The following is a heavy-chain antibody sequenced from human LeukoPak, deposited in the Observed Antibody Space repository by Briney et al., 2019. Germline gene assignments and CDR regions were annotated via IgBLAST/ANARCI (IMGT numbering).Heavy chain of an antibody. J-gene: IGHJ6*03. Sequence: VASVKVSCKASGCSFTNFDINWVRQATGQGLEWMGWMNPNSGNKGYAQKFQGRVTMTMNTSITTAYMELSSLRSEDTAVYYCARGPQWRGDYYYMDVWGRGTTVTVSS. V-gene: IGHV1-8*01. CDR2: MNPNSGNK. CDR1: GCSFTNFD. CDR3: ARGPQWRGDYYYMDV. D-gene: IGHD6-19*01.